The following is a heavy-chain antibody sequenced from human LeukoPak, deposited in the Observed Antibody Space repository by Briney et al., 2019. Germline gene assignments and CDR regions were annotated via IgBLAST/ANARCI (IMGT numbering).Heavy chain of an antibody. D-gene: IGHD6-19*01. J-gene: IGHJ6*02. CDR1: GGSISSYY. CDR2: IYYSGST. Sequence: SETLSLTCTVSGGSISSYYGSWIRQPPGKGLEWVGYIYYSGSTNYNPSLKSRVTISVDTSKNQFSLKLSSVTAADTAVYYCARGGVAVAGTWWTSGNYYYGMDVWGQGTTVTVSS. CDR3: ARGGVAVAGTWWTSGNYYYGMDV. V-gene: IGHV4-59*01.